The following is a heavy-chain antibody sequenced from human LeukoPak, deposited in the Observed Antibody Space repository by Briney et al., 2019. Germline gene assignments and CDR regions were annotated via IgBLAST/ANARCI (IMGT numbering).Heavy chain of an antibody. CDR3: ATGYSGYDYGDRDY. CDR2: ISYDGSNK. V-gene: IGHV3-30-3*01. D-gene: IGHD5-12*01. Sequence: SGWSLRLSCAASGFTFSSYAMHWVRQAPGKGLEWVAVISYDGSNKYYADSVKGRFTISRDNSKNTLYLQMNSLRAEDTAVYYCATGYSGYDYGDRDYWGQGTLVTVSS. J-gene: IGHJ4*02. CDR1: GFTFSSYA.